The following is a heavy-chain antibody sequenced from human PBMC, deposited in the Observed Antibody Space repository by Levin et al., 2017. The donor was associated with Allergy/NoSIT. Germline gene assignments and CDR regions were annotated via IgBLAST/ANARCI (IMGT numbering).Heavy chain of an antibody. V-gene: IGHV3-33*05. D-gene: IGHD1-26*01. Sequence: GESLKISCAASGFIFRSYDMHWVRQAPGKGLEWVAVISYDGSNENYADSVKGRFTISRDNSKNTLYLQMNSLRVEDTAVYYCARGDRRSGSYEYFDYWGQGTLVTVSS. CDR2: ISYDGSNE. J-gene: IGHJ4*02. CDR1: GFIFRSYD. CDR3: ARGDRRSGSYEYFDY.